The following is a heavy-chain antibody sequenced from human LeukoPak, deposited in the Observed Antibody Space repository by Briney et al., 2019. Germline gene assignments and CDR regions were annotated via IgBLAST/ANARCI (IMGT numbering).Heavy chain of an antibody. D-gene: IGHD3-22*01. Sequence: GASVKVSCKASGYTFISYGTSWVRQAPGQGLEWMGWISAYNAYTNYAQKVQGRVTMTTDTSTSTVYMELRSLRSDDTAVYYCARDGHRRYHYDSSGREDAFDIWGQGTMVTVSS. J-gene: IGHJ3*02. V-gene: IGHV1-18*01. CDR1: GYTFISYG. CDR3: ARDGHRRYHYDSSGREDAFDI. CDR2: ISAYNAYT.